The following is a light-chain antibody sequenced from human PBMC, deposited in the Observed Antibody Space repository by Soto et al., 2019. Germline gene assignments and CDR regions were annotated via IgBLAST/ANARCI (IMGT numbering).Light chain of an antibody. V-gene: IGKV3D-15*01. CDR1: QSVSSSY. J-gene: IGKJ5*01. CDR2: GAS. CDR3: QQYNNWPPIT. Sequence: EIVLTQSPGTLSLSPGDRASLSCRAIQSVSSSYLAWYQQKPGQAPRLLIYGASTRATGIPDRFSGDGSGTEFTLTISSLQSEDFAVYYCQQYNNWPPITFGQGTRLEIK.